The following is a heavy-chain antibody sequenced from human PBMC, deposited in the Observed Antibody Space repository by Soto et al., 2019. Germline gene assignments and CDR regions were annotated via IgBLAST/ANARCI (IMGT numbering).Heavy chain of an antibody. CDR3: AREKYYYGSGKDGMDV. Sequence: SETLSLTCTVSGGSISSGGYYWTWIRQHPGKGLEWIGYIYYSGSTYDNPSLKSRVTISVDTSKNQFSLKLSSVTAADTAVYYCAREKYYYGSGKDGMDVWGQGTTVTVSS. CDR2: IYYSGST. V-gene: IGHV4-31*03. D-gene: IGHD3-10*01. J-gene: IGHJ6*02. CDR1: GGSISSGGYY.